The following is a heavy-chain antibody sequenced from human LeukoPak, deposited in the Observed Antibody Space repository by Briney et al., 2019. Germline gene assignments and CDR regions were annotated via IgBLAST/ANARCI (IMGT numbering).Heavy chain of an antibody. D-gene: IGHD3-22*01. V-gene: IGHV1-18*01. J-gene: IGHJ3*02. CDR3: ARDTGSGYRTDAFDI. Sequence: CXXXGXXFTNYGXXWVXLAPXQXXXXXXWLSAYNGKTSYAQRLQGRVTMTTDTSTSTAYMDLTSLRSDDTAVYYCARDTGSGYRTDAFDIWGQGTMVSVSS. CDR1: GXXFTNYG. CDR2: LSAYNGKT.